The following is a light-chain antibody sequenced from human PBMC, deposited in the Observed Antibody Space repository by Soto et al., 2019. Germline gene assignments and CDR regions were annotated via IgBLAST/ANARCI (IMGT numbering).Light chain of an antibody. J-gene: IGKJ5*01. CDR3: QQLNTYPIT. V-gene: IGKV1-9*01. Sequence: IQLTQSPSSLSASVGDRVTITCRASQGISSYLAWYQQKPGKAPKLLIYGASTLEGGVPFRFSGSGSGTDFTLTISSLRPEDFATYYCQQLNTYPITFGQGTRLEIK. CDR2: GAS. CDR1: QGISSY.